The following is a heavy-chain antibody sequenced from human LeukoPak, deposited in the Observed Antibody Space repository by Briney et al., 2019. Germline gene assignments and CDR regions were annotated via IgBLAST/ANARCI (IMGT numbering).Heavy chain of an antibody. J-gene: IGHJ6*03. D-gene: IGHD1-7*01. Sequence: GGSLRLSCVASALTFTNYWMSWVRQAPGRGLEWVANIKQDGSGNYCVDSVKGRFTISRDNAKNSLFLQMNNLRAEDTAVYYCARETTLPYYYYMDVWGKGTTVTVSS. CDR3: ARETTLPYYYYMDV. V-gene: IGHV3-7*01. CDR1: ALTFTNYW. CDR2: IKQDGSGN.